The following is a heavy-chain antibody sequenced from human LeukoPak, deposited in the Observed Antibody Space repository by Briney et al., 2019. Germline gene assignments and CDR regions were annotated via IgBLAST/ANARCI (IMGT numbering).Heavy chain of an antibody. CDR1: GGSISIHY. Sequence: SETLSLTCTLSGGSISIHYWSWVRHPPGEGLGWIGYIYSSGSNNYNPTLKSRVTISVDTSKNQFSMKLSSVTAADTAVYYCARGVDSSGYTYYFDYWGQGTLVTVSS. CDR2: IYSSGSN. CDR3: ARGVDSSGYTYYFDY. J-gene: IGHJ4*02. V-gene: IGHV4-59*11. D-gene: IGHD3-22*01.